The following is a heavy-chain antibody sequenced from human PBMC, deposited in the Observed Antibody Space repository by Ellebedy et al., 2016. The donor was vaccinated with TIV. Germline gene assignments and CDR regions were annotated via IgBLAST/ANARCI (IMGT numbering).Heavy chain of an antibody. J-gene: IGHJ4*02. Sequence: AASVKVSCKASGYTFTTYHIHWVRQAPGQGLERMGIINPDGGGTSYTQKLQGRVTMTRDTSTSTVYMELSSLTSADTAVYYCARERAATLYFDYWGQGTLVTVSS. CDR2: INPDGGGT. CDR1: GYTFTTYH. V-gene: IGHV1-46*01. D-gene: IGHD3-16*01. CDR3: ARERAATLYFDY.